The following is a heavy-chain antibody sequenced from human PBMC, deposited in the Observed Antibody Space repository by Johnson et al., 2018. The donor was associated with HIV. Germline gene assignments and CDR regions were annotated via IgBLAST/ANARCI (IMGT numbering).Heavy chain of an antibody. CDR1: GFTFSSYG. V-gene: IGHV3-33*06. Sequence: QVQLVESGGGVVQPGGSLRLSCAASGFTFSSYGLHWVRKAPGKGLEWVAVIWYDGSNKYYADSVKGRFTISRDNSKNTLYLQMNSLRAEDTAVYYCAKDGRVGATLMSTGDDAFDLWGQGTMVTVSS. CDR3: AKDGRVGATLMSTGDDAFDL. J-gene: IGHJ3*01. D-gene: IGHD1-26*01. CDR2: IWYDGSNK.